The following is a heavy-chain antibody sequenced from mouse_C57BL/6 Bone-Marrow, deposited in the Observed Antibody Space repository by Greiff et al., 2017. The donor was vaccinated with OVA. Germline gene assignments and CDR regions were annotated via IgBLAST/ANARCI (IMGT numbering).Heavy chain of an antibody. D-gene: IGHD1-1*01. CDR3: AKSHYGSSPYYYAMDY. CDR2: IWGGGST. J-gene: IGHJ4*01. V-gene: IGHV2-9*01. CDR1: GFSLTSYG. Sequence: VQRVESGPGLVAPSQSLSITCTVSGFSLTSYGVDWVRQPPGTGLEWLGVIWGGGSTNYNSALMSRLSISKDNSMSQVFLKMNSLQTDDTAMYYCAKSHYGSSPYYYAMDYWGQGTSVTVSS.